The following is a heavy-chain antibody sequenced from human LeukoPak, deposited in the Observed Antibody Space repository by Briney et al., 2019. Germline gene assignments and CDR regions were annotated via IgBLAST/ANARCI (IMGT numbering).Heavy chain of an antibody. D-gene: IGHD2-8*01. V-gene: IGHV3-30*02. Sequence: GGSPRLSCAASGFTFSSYGMHWVRQAPGKGLEWVAFIRYDGSNKYYADSVKGRFTISRDNSKNTLYLQMNSLRAEDTAVYYCARRTYPGGYYYMDVWGKGTTVTIFS. J-gene: IGHJ6*03. CDR2: IRYDGSNK. CDR3: ARRTYPGGYYYMDV. CDR1: GFTFSSYG.